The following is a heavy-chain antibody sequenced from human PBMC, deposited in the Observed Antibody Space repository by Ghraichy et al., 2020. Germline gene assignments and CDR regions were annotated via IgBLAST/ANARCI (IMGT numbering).Heavy chain of an antibody. Sequence: ASVKVSCKASGYTFTNYAMHWVRQAPGQRLEWMGWINTGNGNTKYSQKFQGRVTLTGDTSASTAYMELSSLRSEDTAVYYCARATTVTTSFDYWGQGTLVTVSS. CDR2: INTGNGNT. CDR1: GYTFTNYA. V-gene: IGHV1-3*04. D-gene: IGHD4-17*01. CDR3: ARATTVTTSFDY. J-gene: IGHJ4*02.